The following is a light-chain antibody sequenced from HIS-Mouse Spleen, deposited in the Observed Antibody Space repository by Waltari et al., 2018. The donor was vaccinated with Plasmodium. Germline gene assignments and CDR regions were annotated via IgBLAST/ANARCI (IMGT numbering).Light chain of an antibody. CDR3: CSYAGSSTFV. Sequence: QSALTQPASVSGSPGQSITISCTGTSSDVGSYNLVPWYQQHPGKAPKLMIYEGSKRPSGVSNRFPGSKSGNTASLTISGLQAEDEADYYCCSYAGSSTFVFGGGTKLTVL. V-gene: IGLV2-23*03. CDR2: EGS. CDR1: SSDVGSYNL. J-gene: IGLJ3*02.